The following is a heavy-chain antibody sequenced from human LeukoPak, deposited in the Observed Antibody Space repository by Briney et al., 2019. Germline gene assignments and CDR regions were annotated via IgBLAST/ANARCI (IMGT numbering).Heavy chain of an antibody. Sequence: ASVKVSCKASGYTFTGYYMHWVRQAPGQGLEWMGWINPNSGGTNYAQKFQGRVTMTRDTSISTAYMELSRLRSDDTAVYYCASSPISEHSSGWDNPDYWGQGTLVTVSS. CDR3: ASSPISEHSSGWDNPDY. CDR2: INPNSGGT. J-gene: IGHJ4*02. V-gene: IGHV1-2*02. CDR1: GYTFTGYY. D-gene: IGHD6-19*01.